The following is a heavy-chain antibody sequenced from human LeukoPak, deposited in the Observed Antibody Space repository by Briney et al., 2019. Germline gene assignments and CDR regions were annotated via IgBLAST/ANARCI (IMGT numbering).Heavy chain of an antibody. V-gene: IGHV3-48*01. Sequence: TGGSLRLSCAASGFTFSTYSMTWVRQAPGKGLQWVSYISSSSSTIFYADSVKGRFTISRDNAKNSLYLQMNSLRAEDTAVYYCVRDPTTGTTNDPTMGYWGQGTLVTVSS. CDR1: GFTFSTYS. J-gene: IGHJ4*02. CDR2: ISSSSSTI. D-gene: IGHD1-1*01. CDR3: VRDPTTGTTNDPTMGY.